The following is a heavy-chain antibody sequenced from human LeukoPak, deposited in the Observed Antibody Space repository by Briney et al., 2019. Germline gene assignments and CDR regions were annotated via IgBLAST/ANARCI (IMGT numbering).Heavy chain of an antibody. V-gene: IGHV1-8*01. CDR2: MNPNSGNT. Sequence: ASVKVSCKASGYTFTSYDINCVRQATGQGLEWMGWMNPNSGNTGYAQKFQGRVTMTRNTSISTAYMELSSLRSEDTAVYYCARGLYDILTGYYFIDWGQGTLVTVSS. D-gene: IGHD3-9*01. CDR3: ARGLYDILTGYYFID. CDR1: GYTFTSYD. J-gene: IGHJ4*02.